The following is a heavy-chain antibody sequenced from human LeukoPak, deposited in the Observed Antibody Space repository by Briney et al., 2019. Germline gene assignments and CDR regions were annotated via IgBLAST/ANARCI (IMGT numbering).Heavy chain of an antibody. CDR3: ATTRSNDFWSGYPDY. D-gene: IGHD3-3*01. CDR1: GGSISSSSYY. V-gene: IGHV4-39*01. Sequence: PSETLSLTCTVSGGSISSSSYYWGWIRQPPGKGLEWIGSIYYSWSTYYNPSLKSRVTISVDTSKNQFSLKLSSVTAADTAVYYCATTRSNDFWSGYPDYWGQGTLVTVSS. J-gene: IGHJ4*02. CDR2: IYYSWST.